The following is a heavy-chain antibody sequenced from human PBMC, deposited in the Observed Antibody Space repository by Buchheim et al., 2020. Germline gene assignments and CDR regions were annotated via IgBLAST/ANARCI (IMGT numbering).Heavy chain of an antibody. D-gene: IGHD6-19*01. Sequence: QVQLVESGGGVVQPGRSLRLSCAASGFTFSSYGMHWVRQAPGKGLEWVAVISYDGSNKYYADSVKGRFTISRDNSKNTLYLQMNSLRAEDTAVYYCAKDQTLEQWLDYGMDVWGQGTT. CDR3: AKDQTLEQWLDYGMDV. CDR1: GFTFSSYG. V-gene: IGHV3-30*18. J-gene: IGHJ6*02. CDR2: ISYDGSNK.